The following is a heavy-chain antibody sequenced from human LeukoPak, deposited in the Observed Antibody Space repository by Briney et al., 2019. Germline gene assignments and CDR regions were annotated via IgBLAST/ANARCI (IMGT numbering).Heavy chain of an antibody. CDR3: ARGQVGRAGTFRIWAYFDH. Sequence: SETLSLTCTVSGCSISSSSYYWGWIRQPPGKGLEWIGSIYYSGSTYYNPSLKSQVTISVDTSKNQFSLKLSSVTAADTAVYYCARGQVGRAGTFRIWAYFDHWGQGTLVIVSS. V-gene: IGHV4-39*07. D-gene: IGHD6-19*01. CDR1: GCSISSSSYY. CDR2: IYYSGST. J-gene: IGHJ4*02.